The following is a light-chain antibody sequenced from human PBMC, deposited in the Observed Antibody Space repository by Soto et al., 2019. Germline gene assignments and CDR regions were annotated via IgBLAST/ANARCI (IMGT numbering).Light chain of an antibody. CDR1: QSVSSSY. CDR2: GAS. V-gene: IGKV3-20*01. Sequence: EIVLTQSPGTLSLSPGERATLSCRASQSVSSSYLAWYQQKPGQAPRLLIYGASSSATGIPDRFSGSGSGTDFTLTISRLEPADFAVYYCQQYGSSPSLTFGQGTRLEIK. CDR3: QQYGSSPSLT. J-gene: IGKJ5*01.